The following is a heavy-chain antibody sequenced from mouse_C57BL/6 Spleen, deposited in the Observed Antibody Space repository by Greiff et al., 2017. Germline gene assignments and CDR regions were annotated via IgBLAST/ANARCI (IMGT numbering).Heavy chain of an antibody. CDR3: ARDRDSYYYGSAMDY. Sequence: EVQGVESGGGLVKPGGSLKLSCAASGFTFSSYAMSWVRQTPEKRLEWVATISDGGSYTYYPDNVKGRFTISRDNAKNNPYLQMSHLKSEDTAMYYCARDRDSYYYGSAMDYWGQGTSVTVSS. D-gene: IGHD1-1*01. V-gene: IGHV5-4*01. CDR1: GFTFSSYA. J-gene: IGHJ4*01. CDR2: ISDGGSYT.